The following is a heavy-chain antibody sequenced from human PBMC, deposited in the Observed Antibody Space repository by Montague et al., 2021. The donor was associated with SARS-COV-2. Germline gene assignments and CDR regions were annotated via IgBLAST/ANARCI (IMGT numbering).Heavy chain of an antibody. J-gene: IGHJ6*02. CDR3: AGGPAATYYYGMDV. CDR1: GGSISSGSYS. V-gene: IGHV4-61*02. Sequence: TLSPTCTFSGGSISSGSYSWSWIRQPAGKGLEWIGRIYTSGSTNYNPSLKSRVTISVDTSKNQFSLKLSSVTAAETAVYYCAGGPAATYYYGMDVWGQGTTVTVAS. D-gene: IGHD2-15*01. CDR2: IYTSGST.